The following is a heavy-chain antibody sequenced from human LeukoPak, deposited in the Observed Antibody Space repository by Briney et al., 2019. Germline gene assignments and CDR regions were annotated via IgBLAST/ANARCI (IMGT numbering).Heavy chain of an antibody. D-gene: IGHD3-22*01. J-gene: IGHJ4*02. Sequence: GGSLRLSCAASGFTFNYYGIHWVRQAPGKGLEWVAVISYDGRNKYYADSVKGRFTISRDNSKNTLYLQMNSLRAEDTAVYYCARDLHYYDSSPGGDFDYWGQGTLVTVSS. V-gene: IGHV3-30*03. CDR2: ISYDGRNK. CDR1: GFTFNYYG. CDR3: ARDLHYYDSSPGGDFDY.